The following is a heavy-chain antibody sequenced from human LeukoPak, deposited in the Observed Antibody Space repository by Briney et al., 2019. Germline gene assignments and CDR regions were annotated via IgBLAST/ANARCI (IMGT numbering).Heavy chain of an antibody. Sequence: PSETLSLTCTVSGGSISSYYRTWIRQPAGKGLEWIGRIYTRGSTNYNPSLKSRVTMSVDTSKNQFSLKLSSVTAADTAVYYCARGRYCSADICSGGDAFDIWGQGTMVSVSS. CDR3: ARGRYCSADICSGGDAFDI. D-gene: IGHD2-15*01. CDR1: GGSISSYY. J-gene: IGHJ3*02. V-gene: IGHV4-4*07. CDR2: IYTRGST.